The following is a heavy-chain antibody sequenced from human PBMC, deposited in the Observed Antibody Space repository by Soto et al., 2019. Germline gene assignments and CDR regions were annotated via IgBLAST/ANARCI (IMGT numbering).Heavy chain of an antibody. CDR3: ARTLLVGFAFDI. V-gene: IGHV3-21*01. CDR2: LSSSSSYI. Sequence: SGFTFSSYSMNWVRQAPGKGLEWVSSLSSSSSYIYYADSVKGRFTISRDNAKNSLYLQMNSLRAEDTAVYYCARTLLVGFAFDIWGQGTMVTVSS. CDR1: GFTFSSYS. D-gene: IGHD1-26*01. J-gene: IGHJ3*02.